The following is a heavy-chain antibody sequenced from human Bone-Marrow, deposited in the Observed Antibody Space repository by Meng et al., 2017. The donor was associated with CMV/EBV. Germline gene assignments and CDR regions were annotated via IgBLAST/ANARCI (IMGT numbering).Heavy chain of an antibody. Sequence: GESLKISCAASGFTFGSYSMNWVRQAPGKGLEWVSYISSSSSTIYYADSVKGRFTISRGNAKNSLYLQMNSLRAADTAVYYCARRMAAAGTGYWGQGTLVTVSS. CDR2: ISSSSSTI. CDR1: GFTFGSYS. V-gene: IGHV3-48*04. CDR3: ARRMAAAGTGY. D-gene: IGHD6-13*01. J-gene: IGHJ4*02.